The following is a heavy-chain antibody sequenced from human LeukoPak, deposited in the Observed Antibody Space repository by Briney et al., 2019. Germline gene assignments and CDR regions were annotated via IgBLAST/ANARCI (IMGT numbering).Heavy chain of an antibody. Sequence: GSVKDSCKASVYTFISYFLHSVRQAPGEGREGVGIINPSGGSTSYVQKFQGGVTMTREISTCTVYMELSRLRSEDTAVYYCARGSRPVYNLLTGKSYFHYWRQRTLHRVS. D-gene: IGHD3-9*01. CDR3: ARGSRPVYNLLTGKSYFHY. V-gene: IGHV1-46*01. CDR2: INPSGGST. CDR1: VYTFISYF. J-gene: IGHJ4*02.